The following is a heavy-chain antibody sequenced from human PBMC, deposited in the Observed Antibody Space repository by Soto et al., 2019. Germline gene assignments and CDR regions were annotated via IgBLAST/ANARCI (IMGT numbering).Heavy chain of an antibody. J-gene: IGHJ4*02. D-gene: IGHD3-16*02. CDR3: VKARREVVIRTPLFDY. V-gene: IGHV3-23*01. CDR1: GFTFSSYA. CDR2: ISGSGGST. Sequence: GGSLRLSCAASGFTFSSYAMSGVRQAPGKGLEWVSAISGSGGSTYYADSVKGRFTISRDNSKNTLYLQMNSLRAEDTAVYYFVKARREVVIRTPLFDYLGQGTLVTVSS.